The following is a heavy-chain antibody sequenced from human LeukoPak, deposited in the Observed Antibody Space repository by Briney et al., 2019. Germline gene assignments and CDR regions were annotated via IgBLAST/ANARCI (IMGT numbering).Heavy chain of an antibody. CDR3: AREEVVPYD. Sequence: SETLSLTCTVSGGSISSSSYYWGWIRQPPGKGPEWIGSIYYSGSTYYNPSLKSRVTISVDTSKNQFSLKLSSVTAADTAVYCCAREEVVPYDWGQGTLVTVSS. CDR1: GGSISSSSYY. CDR2: IYYSGST. J-gene: IGHJ4*02. V-gene: IGHV4-39*07. D-gene: IGHD2-2*01.